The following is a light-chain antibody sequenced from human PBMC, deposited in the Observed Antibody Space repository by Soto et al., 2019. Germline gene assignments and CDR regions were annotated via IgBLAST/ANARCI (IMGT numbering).Light chain of an antibody. Sequence: DIQLTQSPSFLSASVGDRVTITCRASQDINTYLAWYQQKPGRAPKLLIFAASTLQNGVPSRFSGSGSGTEFTVTITSLQPEDFATYYCQQRKSYPITFGQGTRLEIK. J-gene: IGKJ5*01. V-gene: IGKV1-9*01. CDR2: AAS. CDR1: QDINTY. CDR3: QQRKSYPIT.